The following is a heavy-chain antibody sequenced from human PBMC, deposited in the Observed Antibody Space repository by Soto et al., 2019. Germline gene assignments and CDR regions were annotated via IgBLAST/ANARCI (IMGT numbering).Heavy chain of an antibody. CDR1: GGSISSSNR. J-gene: IGHJ5*02. CDR2: IYHSGST. CDR3: AREAIAARGIWFDP. V-gene: IGHV4-4*02. Sequence: SETLSLTCAVSGGSISSSNRWSWVRQPPGKGLEWIGEIYHSGSTNYNPSLKSRVTISVVKSKNQFSLKLSSVTAADTAVYYCAREAIAARGIWFDPWGQGTLVTVSS. D-gene: IGHD6-6*01.